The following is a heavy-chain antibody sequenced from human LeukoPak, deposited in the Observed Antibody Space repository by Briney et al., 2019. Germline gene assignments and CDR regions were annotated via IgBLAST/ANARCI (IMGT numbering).Heavy chain of an antibody. CDR3: AKGQEWLPTETFDY. J-gene: IGHJ4*02. CDR2: INPDGGST. CDR1: GYTFTSYW. V-gene: IGHV1-46*01. Sequence: ASVKVSCKASGYTFTSYWIQWVRQAPGQGLEWMGLINPDGGSTAYAHRFQGRVTMTRDTSTSTVYMDFSSLRSEDTALYYCAKGQEWLPTETFDYWGQGTLVTVSS. D-gene: IGHD3-3*01.